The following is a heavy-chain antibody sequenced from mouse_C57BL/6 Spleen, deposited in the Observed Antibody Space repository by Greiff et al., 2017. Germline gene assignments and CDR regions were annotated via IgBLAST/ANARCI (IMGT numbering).Heavy chain of an antibody. J-gene: IGHJ2*01. CDR1: GFTFSSYA. Sequence: EVKLQESGGGLVKPGGSLKLSCAASGFTFSSYALSWVRQTPEKRLEWVATISDGGSYTYYPDNVKGRFTISRDNAKNKLYLQMSHLKSEDTAMYYCARVLYDYDGAFDYWGQGTTLTVSS. V-gene: IGHV5-4*03. D-gene: IGHD2-4*01. CDR2: ISDGGSYT. CDR3: ARVLYDYDGAFDY.